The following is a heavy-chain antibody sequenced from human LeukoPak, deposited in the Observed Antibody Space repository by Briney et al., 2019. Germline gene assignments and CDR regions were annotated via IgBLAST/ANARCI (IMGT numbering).Heavy chain of an antibody. CDR2: ISSSSSTI. CDR3: ARVDSGYESYFDY. CDR1: GFTFSSYS. D-gene: IGHD5-12*01. J-gene: IGHJ4*02. V-gene: IGHV3-48*01. Sequence: GGSLRLSCAASGFTFSSYSMNWVRQAPGKGLEWVSYISSSSSTIYYADSVKGRFTISRDNAKNSLYLQMNSLRAEDTAVYYCARVDSGYESYFDYWGQGTLVTVSP.